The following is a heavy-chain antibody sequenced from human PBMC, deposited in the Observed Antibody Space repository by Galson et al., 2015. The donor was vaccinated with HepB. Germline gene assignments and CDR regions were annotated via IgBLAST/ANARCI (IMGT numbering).Heavy chain of an antibody. CDR2: IWYDGSNK. D-gene: IGHD2-2*01. CDR3: ATPAATRYYYYYGMDV. Sequence: SLRLSCAASGFTFSSYGMHWVRQAPGKGLEWVAVIWYDGSNKYYADSVKGRFTISRDNSKNTLYLQMSSLRSEDTAVYYCATPAATRYYYYYGMDVWGQGTTVTVSS. J-gene: IGHJ6*02. V-gene: IGHV3-33*01. CDR1: GFTFSSYG.